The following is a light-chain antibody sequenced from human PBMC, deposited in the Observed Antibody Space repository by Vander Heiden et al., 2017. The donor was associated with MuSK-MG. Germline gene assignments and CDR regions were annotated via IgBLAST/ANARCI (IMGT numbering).Light chain of an antibody. CDR2: AAP. CDR3: QQTYTGFT. Sequence: DIQMTQSPSSLSASVGDRVTIPCRANESSSNFLNWYHQTPGKAPKLLIYAAPKLQSVVTSIFSGSGSRTEFILFIRSLHPEEFGTYYCQQTYTGFTFGQGTRLEIK. J-gene: IGKJ5*01. V-gene: IGKV1-39*01. CDR1: ESSSNF.